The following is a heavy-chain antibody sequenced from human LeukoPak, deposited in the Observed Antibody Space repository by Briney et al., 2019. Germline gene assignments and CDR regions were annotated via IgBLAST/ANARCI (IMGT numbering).Heavy chain of an antibody. CDR3: ARGLSPGIAAGSYWFDP. D-gene: IGHD6-13*01. CDR2: IYYSGST. V-gene: IGHV4-39*07. J-gene: IGHJ5*02. CDR1: GGSISSSSYY. Sequence: KASETLSLTCTVSGGSISSSSYYWGWIRQPPGKGLEWIGSIYYSGSTYYNPSLKSRVTISVDTSKNQFSLKLSSVTAADTAVYYCARGLSPGIAAGSYWFDPWGQGTLVTVSS.